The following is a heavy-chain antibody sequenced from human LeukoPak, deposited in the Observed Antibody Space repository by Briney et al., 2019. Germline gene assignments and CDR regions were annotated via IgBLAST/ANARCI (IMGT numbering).Heavy chain of an antibody. J-gene: IGHJ4*02. V-gene: IGHV4-59*01. CDR2: IYFSGST. CDR3: ASGRHGYHFDY. D-gene: IGHD5-24*01. Sequence: SETLSLTCTVSRGSISSYYWSWIRQPPGKGLEWMGYIYFSGSTNYNPSLKSRVTISVDTSKNQFSLKLSSVTAADTAVYYCASGRHGYHFDYWGQGTLVTVSS. CDR1: RGSISSYY.